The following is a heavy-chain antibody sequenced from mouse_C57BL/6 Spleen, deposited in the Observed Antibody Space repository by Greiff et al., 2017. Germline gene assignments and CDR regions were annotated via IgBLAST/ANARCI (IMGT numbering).Heavy chain of an antibody. J-gene: IGHJ2*01. V-gene: IGHV5-16*01. CDR2: INSDGSST. Sequence: EVNLVESEGGLVQPGSSMKLSCTASGFTFSDYYMAWVRQVPEKGLEWVANINSDGSSTYYLDSLKSRFIISRDNAKNIRYLQMSSLKSEDTATYDCARALYDGYYYFDYWGQGTTLTVSS. CDR1: GFTFSDYY. D-gene: IGHD2-3*01. CDR3: ARALYDGYYYFDY.